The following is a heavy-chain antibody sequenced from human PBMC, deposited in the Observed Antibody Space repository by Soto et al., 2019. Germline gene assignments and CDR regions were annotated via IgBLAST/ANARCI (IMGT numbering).Heavy chain of an antibody. V-gene: IGHV1-46*01. J-gene: IGHJ4*02. CDR2: INPSVGIT. Sequence: ASVKVSCKASGYTFTSYYMHWVRQAPGQGLEWMGIINPSVGITNYAQKFQGRVTMTRDTSTSTAYMELSSLRSEDTAVYYCAGTGTTFDYWGQGTLVTVSS. D-gene: IGHD1-7*01. CDR3: AGTGTTFDY. CDR1: GYTFTSYY.